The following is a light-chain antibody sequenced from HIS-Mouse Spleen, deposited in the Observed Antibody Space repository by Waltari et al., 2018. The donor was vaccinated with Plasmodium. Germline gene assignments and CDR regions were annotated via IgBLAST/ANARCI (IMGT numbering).Light chain of an antibody. CDR1: QSVSRN. J-gene: IGKJ3*01. CDR3: QQYNNWSFT. Sequence: EIVMTQSPATLSVSPGERATLSCRASQSVSRNLAWYQQKPGQAPRLLIYGASTRATGIPARLSGSGSGTEFTRTISSLQSEDFAVYYCQQYNNWSFTFGPGTKVDIK. V-gene: IGKV3-15*01. CDR2: GAS.